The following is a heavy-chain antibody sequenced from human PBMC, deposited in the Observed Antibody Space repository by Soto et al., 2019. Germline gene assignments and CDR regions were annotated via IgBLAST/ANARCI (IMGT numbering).Heavy chain of an antibody. CDR3: ARPLYSYGPMDV. Sequence: QVQLQESGPGLVKPSETLSLTCTVSGGSVSSGSYYWSWIRQPPGKGLEWIGYIYYSGSTNYNPSLKSRVTISVDTSKNQFSLKLGSVTAADTAVYYCARPLYSYGPMDVWGQGTTVTVSS. D-gene: IGHD5-18*01. V-gene: IGHV4-61*01. CDR2: IYYSGST. CDR1: GGSVSSGSYY. J-gene: IGHJ6*02.